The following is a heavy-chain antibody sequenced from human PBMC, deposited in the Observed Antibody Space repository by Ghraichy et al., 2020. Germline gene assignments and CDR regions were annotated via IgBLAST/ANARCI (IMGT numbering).Heavy chain of an antibody. Sequence: LSLTCAVSGGSISSGGYSWSWIRQPPGKGLEWIGYIYHSGSTYYNPSLKSRVTISVDRSKNQFSLKLSSVTAADTAVYYCARGGSHCSSTSCYNGEFDYWGQGTLVTVSS. CDR3: ARGGSHCSSTSCYNGEFDY. V-gene: IGHV4-30-2*01. J-gene: IGHJ4*02. CDR1: GGSISSGGYS. CDR2: IYHSGST. D-gene: IGHD2-2*02.